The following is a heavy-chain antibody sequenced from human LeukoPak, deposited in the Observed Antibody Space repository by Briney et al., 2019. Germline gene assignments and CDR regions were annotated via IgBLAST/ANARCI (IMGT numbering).Heavy chain of an antibody. CDR3: ARHVSAAAGTEPFDY. Sequence: GESLKISCKGSGYSFTSYWIGWVRHMHGKGLGWMGIIYPGDSDTRYSPSFQGQVTISADKSISTAYLQWSGLEAADTAMYYCARHVSAAAGTEPFDYWGQGTLVTVSS. V-gene: IGHV5-51*01. CDR1: GYSFTSYW. CDR2: IYPGDSDT. D-gene: IGHD6-13*01. J-gene: IGHJ4*02.